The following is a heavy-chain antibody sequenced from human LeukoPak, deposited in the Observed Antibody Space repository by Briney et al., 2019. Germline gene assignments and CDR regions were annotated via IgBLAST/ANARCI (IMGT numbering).Heavy chain of an antibody. J-gene: IGHJ4*02. CDR3: ATYGDYRDCDY. D-gene: IGHD4-17*01. V-gene: IGHV1-69*13. CDR1: GGTFSSYA. Sequence: ASVTVSCKASGGTFSSYAISWLRQAPGQGLEWMGGIITIFGTANYAQKFQGRVTITADESTSTAYMELSSLRSEDTAVYYCATYGDYRDCDYWGQGTLVTVSS. CDR2: IITIFGTA.